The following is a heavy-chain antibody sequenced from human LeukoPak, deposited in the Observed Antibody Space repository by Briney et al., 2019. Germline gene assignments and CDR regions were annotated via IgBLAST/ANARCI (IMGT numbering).Heavy chain of an antibody. CDR1: GFTFSSYD. Sequence: TGGSLRLSCAPSGFTFSSYDMGWVRQAPGKGLEWVSSISDSGTRTYFADSVKSRFTTSRDNFKNTLHLHMNSLRAEDTAVYYCAKDSRRTSGWYYFDYWGQGTLVTVSS. J-gene: IGHJ4*02. CDR2: ISDSGTRT. D-gene: IGHD6-19*01. CDR3: AKDSRRTSGWYYFDY. V-gene: IGHV3-23*01.